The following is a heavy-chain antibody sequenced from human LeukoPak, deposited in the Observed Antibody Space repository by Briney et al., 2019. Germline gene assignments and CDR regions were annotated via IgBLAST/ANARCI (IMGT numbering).Heavy chain of an antibody. CDR1: GFTFSTYW. CDR2: SNTDGSST. V-gene: IGHV3-74*01. CDR3: ARGGITMVRGVHYFDY. D-gene: IGHD3-10*01. J-gene: IGHJ4*02. Sequence: GGSLRLSCAASGFTFSTYWMNWVRQAPGKGLVWVSRSNTDGSSTRYADSVKGRFTISRDNAKNTLYLEMNSLRAEDTAVYYCARGGITMVRGVHYFDYWGQGTLVTVSS.